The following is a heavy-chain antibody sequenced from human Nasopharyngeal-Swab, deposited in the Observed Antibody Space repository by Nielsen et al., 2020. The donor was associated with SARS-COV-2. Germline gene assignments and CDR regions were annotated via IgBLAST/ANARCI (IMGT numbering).Heavy chain of an antibody. CDR3: ARDLRITMVQGVIRPETLGY. D-gene: IGHD3-10*01. CDR1: GFTFSGYS. J-gene: IGHJ4*02. Sequence: GGSLRLSCAASGFTFSGYSMNWVRQAPGKGLEWVSSISSSSSYIYYADSVKGRFTISRDNSKNTLYLQMNSLRAEDTAVYYCARDLRITMVQGVIRPETLGYWGQGTLVTVSS. V-gene: IGHV3-21*01. CDR2: ISSSSSYI.